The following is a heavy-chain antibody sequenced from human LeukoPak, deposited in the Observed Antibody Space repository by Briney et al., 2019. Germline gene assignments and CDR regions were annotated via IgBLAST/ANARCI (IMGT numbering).Heavy chain of an antibody. CDR3: AILRVAAAGVDY. V-gene: IGHV1-18*01. CDR1: GYTFTSYG. Sequence: ASVTVSCKASGYTFTSYGISWVRQAPGQGLEWMGWISAYNGNTNYAQKLQGRVTMTTDTSTSTAYMELRSLRSDDTAVYYCAILRVAAAGVDYWGQGSLGTVSS. CDR2: ISAYNGNT. D-gene: IGHD6-13*01. J-gene: IGHJ4*02.